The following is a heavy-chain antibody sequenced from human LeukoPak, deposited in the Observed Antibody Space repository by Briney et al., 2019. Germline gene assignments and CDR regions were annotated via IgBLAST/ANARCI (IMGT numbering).Heavy chain of an antibody. D-gene: IGHD4-17*01. CDR3: AKVVNDYSDNY. CDR2: ISYDGSNK. J-gene: IGHJ4*02. CDR1: GFTFSSYG. Sequence: GGSLRLSCAASGFTFSSYGMHWVRQAPGKGLEWVAVISYDGSNKCYADSVKGRFTISRDYSKNTLYLQMNSLRAEDTAVYYCAKVVNDYSDNYWGQGTLVTVSS. V-gene: IGHV3-30*18.